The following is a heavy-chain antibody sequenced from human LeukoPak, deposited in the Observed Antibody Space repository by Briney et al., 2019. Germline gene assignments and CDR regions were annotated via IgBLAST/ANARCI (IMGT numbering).Heavy chain of an antibody. CDR1: GGSISSYY. J-gene: IGHJ6*03. V-gene: IGHV4-59*01. CDR2: IHYSGST. D-gene: IGHD5-12*01. CDR3: ARTTEGYAGGPGYSYYYYMDV. Sequence: PSETLSLTCTVSGGSISSYYWSWIRQPPGKGLEWIGYIHYSGSTHYNTSLKSRVTISVDTSKNQVSLKLRSVTAADTAVYSCARTTEGYAGGPGYSYYYYMDVWGKGTTVTTSS.